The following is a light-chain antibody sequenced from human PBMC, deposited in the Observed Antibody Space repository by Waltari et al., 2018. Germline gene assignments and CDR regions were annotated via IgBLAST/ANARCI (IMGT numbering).Light chain of an antibody. J-gene: IGKJ2*01. CDR1: ESVWNTN. V-gene: IGKV3D-20*01. CDR3: QQYHSFAYT. CDR2: DAS. Sequence: DIVLTQSPATLSFSPGKTATLSCEASESVWNTNLAWYQHKPGPPPRLLIYDASTRATGTPDRFSGSGAATDFTLTISRLEPEDFAVYYCQQYHSFAYTFGQGTRLEMK.